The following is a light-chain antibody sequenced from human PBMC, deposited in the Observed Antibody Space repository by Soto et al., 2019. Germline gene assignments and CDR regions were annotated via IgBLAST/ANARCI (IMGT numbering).Light chain of an antibody. CDR2: GNS. CDR1: SSNIGRDY. V-gene: IGLV1-47*02. Sequence: QSVLTQPPSASGTPGQRVTISCSGSSSNIGRDYVYWYQQLPGTAPKLRIYGNSQRPSGVPDRFSGSKSGTSASLAITGLQAEDEADYYCQSYDSSLSVFYVFGTGTKVTVL. J-gene: IGLJ1*01. CDR3: QSYDSSLSVFYV.